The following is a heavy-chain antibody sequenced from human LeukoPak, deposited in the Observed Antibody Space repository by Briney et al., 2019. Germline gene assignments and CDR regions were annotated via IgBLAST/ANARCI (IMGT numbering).Heavy chain of an antibody. Sequence: GGSLRLSCAASGFTFRSYAMTWVRQAPGKGLERVSAISGYGGITYYADSVKGRFTISRDNSKNSLFLQMDSLRAEDTAIYYCAKSDRHLWVVTTDDSWGQGTLVTVSS. D-gene: IGHD3-22*01. CDR2: ISGYGGIT. J-gene: IGHJ4*02. CDR1: GFTFRSYA. CDR3: AKSDRHLWVVTTDDS. V-gene: IGHV3-23*01.